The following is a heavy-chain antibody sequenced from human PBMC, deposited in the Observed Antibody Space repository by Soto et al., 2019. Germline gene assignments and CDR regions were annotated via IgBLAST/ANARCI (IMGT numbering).Heavy chain of an antibody. V-gene: IGHV1-2*04. J-gene: IGHJ4*02. CDR2: INPNSGGT. D-gene: IGHD6-19*01. CDR3: ARAYSSGWYYFDY. CDR1: GYTFTGYY. Sequence: ASVKVSCKASGYTFTGYYMHWVRQAPGQGLEWMGWINPNSGGTNYAQKFQGWVTMTRDTSISTAYMELSRLRSDDTAVYYCARAYSSGWYYFDYWGQGTMVTVYS.